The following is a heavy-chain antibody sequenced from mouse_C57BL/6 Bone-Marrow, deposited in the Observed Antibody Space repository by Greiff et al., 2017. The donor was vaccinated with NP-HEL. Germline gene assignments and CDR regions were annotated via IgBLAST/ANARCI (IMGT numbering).Heavy chain of an antibody. J-gene: IGHJ2*01. CDR2: IDPENGDT. CDR1: GFNIKDDY. CDR3: TTYYYGSSPLDY. Sequence: EVQLQQSGAELVRPGASVKLSCTASGFNIKDDYMHWVKQRPEQGLEWIGWIDPENGDTEYASKFQGKATITADTSSNTAYLQLSSLTSEDTAVYYCTTYYYGSSPLDYWGQGTTLTVSP. D-gene: IGHD1-1*01. V-gene: IGHV14-4*01.